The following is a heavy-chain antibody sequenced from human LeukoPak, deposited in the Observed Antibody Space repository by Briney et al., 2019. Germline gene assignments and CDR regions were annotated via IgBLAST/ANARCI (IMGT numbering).Heavy chain of an antibody. CDR2: IYHSGST. Sequence: IPSETLSLTCTVSGGSISSGGYYWSWIRQPPGKGLEWIGYIYHSGSTYYNPSLKSRVTISVDRSKNQFSLKLSSVTAADTAVYYLARDREVSYYLDYWGQEPWSPSPQ. J-gene: IGHJ4*01. CDR3: ARDREVSYYLDY. CDR1: GGSISSGGYY. D-gene: IGHD1-26*01. V-gene: IGHV4-30-2*01.